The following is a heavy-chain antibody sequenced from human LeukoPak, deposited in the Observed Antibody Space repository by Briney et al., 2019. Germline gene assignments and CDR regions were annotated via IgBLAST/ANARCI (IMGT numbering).Heavy chain of an antibody. CDR1: GFTFSSYA. D-gene: IGHD6-19*01. Sequence: PGRSLRLSCAASGFTFSSYAMHWVRQAPGKGLEWVAVISYDGSNKYYADSVKGRFTISRDNSKNTLYLQMNSLRAEDTAVYYCARAVAGTSFTNWGQGTLVTASS. V-gene: IGHV3-30-3*01. CDR2: ISYDGSNK. J-gene: IGHJ4*02. CDR3: ARAVAGTSFTN.